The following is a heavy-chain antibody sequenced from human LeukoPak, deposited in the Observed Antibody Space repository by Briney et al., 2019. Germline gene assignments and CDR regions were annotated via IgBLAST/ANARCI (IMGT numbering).Heavy chain of an antibody. V-gene: IGHV1-69*04. CDR3: ARDPGRTRDAFDI. J-gene: IGHJ3*02. D-gene: IGHD1-1*01. CDR1: GGTFSSYA. Sequence: ASVKISCKASGGTFSSYAISWVRQAPGQGLEWRGRIIPIFGIANYAQKFQGRVTITADKSTSTAYMELSSLRSEDTAVYYCARDPGRTRDAFDIWGQGTMVTVSS. CDR2: IIPIFGIA.